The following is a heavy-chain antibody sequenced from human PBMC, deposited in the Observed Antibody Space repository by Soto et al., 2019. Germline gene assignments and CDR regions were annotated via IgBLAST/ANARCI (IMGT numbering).Heavy chain of an antibody. CDR3: AMDFWSGYYAPDYYYYGMDV. CDR2: INSDGSST. CDR1: GFTFSSYW. J-gene: IGHJ6*02. V-gene: IGHV3-74*01. D-gene: IGHD3-3*01. Sequence: LRLSCSASGFTFSSYWMHWVRQAPGKGLVWVSRINSDGSSTSYADSVKGRFTISRDNAKNTLYLQMNSLRAEDTAVYYCAMDFWSGYYAPDYYYYGMDVWGQGTTVTVSS.